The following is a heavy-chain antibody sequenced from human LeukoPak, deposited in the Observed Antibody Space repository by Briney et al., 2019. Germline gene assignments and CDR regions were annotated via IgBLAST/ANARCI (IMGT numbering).Heavy chain of an antibody. D-gene: IGHD3-22*01. CDR3: ARVPYNSGPSFDY. Sequence: SQTLSLTCTVSGGSISSGGYSWSWIRQHPGKGLEWIGYIYYSGSTYYNPSLKSRVTISVDTSKNQFSLKLSSVTAADTAVYYCARVPYNSGPSFDYWGQGTLVTVSS. J-gene: IGHJ4*02. CDR1: GGSISSGGYS. CDR2: IYYSGST. V-gene: IGHV4-31*03.